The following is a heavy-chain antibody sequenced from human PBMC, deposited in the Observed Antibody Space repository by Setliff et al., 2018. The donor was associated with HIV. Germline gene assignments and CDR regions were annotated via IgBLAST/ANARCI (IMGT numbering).Heavy chain of an antibody. CDR3: AQAQTSVSGSYYQYLQH. D-gene: IGHD3-10*01. J-gene: IGHJ1*01. V-gene: IGHV3-23*01. CDR1: GFTFGSQW. CDR2: LSGSGGST. Sequence: GGSLRLSCAASGFTFGSQWVHWVRQAPGKGLEWVSSLSGSGGSTYYADSVKGRFTISRDNSKNTLYLRMNSLRAEDTAVYYCAQAQTSVSGSYYQYLQHWGQGTLVTVSS.